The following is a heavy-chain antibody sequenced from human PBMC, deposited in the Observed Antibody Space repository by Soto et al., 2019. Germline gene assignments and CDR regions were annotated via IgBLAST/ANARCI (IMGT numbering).Heavy chain of an antibody. J-gene: IGHJ5*02. Sequence: PSETLSLTCSVSGDSISSGGYYWGWVRQPPGQGLEWIGSIFYNGNRFYNPSLKSRVAISVDTSKNQFSLKMSSVIGADTAVYYCARHLGRGWFDTWGQGTLVTVSS. D-gene: IGHD7-27*01. CDR3: ARHLGRGWFDT. CDR2: IFYNGNR. CDR1: GDSISSGGYY. V-gene: IGHV4-39*01.